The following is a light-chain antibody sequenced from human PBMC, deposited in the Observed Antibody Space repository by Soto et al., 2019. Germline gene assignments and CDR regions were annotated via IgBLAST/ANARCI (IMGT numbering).Light chain of an antibody. CDR2: SND. V-gene: IGLV1-44*01. Sequence: QSVLTQPPSASGTPGQRVTISCSGSSFNIGTNTVNWYQHLPRTAPKLLIYSNDQRTPGVPDRTSGSKSGTSASLAISGLQSEDEADYYCAAWDDSLNGAVFGGGTQLAVL. CDR3: AAWDDSLNGAV. J-gene: IGLJ7*01. CDR1: SFNIGTNT.